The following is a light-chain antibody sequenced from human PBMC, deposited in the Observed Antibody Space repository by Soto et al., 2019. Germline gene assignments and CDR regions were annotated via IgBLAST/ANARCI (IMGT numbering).Light chain of an antibody. Sequence: AIQMTQSPSSLAASVGGRVTINCRAHQAIRNDLGWYQQKPGKAPKLLIYAASSLHGGVPSRFSGRGSGTDFTLTISSLQPEDFATYYCLQDYNYPRTFGQGTKVDIK. CDR2: AAS. CDR3: LQDYNYPRT. J-gene: IGKJ1*01. CDR1: QAIRND. V-gene: IGKV1-6*01.